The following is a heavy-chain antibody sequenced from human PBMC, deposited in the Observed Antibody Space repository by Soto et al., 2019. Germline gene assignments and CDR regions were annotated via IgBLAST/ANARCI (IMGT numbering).Heavy chain of an antibody. CDR3: ARLPDIVVVPAASDYYGMDV. V-gene: IGHV5-51*01. J-gene: IGHJ6*02. CDR1: GYSFTSYW. CDR2: IYPGDSDT. D-gene: IGHD2-2*01. Sequence: GESLKISCKGSGYSFTSYWIGWVRQMPGKGLEWMGIIYPGDSDTRYSPSFQGQVTISADKSISTAYLQWSSLKASDTAMYYCARLPDIVVVPAASDYYGMDVWGQGTTVTVSS.